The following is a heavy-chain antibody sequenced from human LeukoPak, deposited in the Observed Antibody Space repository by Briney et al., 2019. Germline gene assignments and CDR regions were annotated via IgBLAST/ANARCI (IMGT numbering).Heavy chain of an antibody. J-gene: IGHJ4*02. CDR3: ARAAYNWNGSYDPYYFDY. CDR2: IYYSGST. D-gene: IGHD1-20*01. CDR1: GGSISSYY. V-gene: IGHV4-59*08. Sequence: SETLSLTCTVSGGSISSYYWSWIRQPPGKGLEWIGYIYYSGSTNYNPSLKSRVTISVDTSKNQFSLKLSSVTAADTAVYYCARAAYNWNGSYDPYYFDYWGQGTLVTVSS.